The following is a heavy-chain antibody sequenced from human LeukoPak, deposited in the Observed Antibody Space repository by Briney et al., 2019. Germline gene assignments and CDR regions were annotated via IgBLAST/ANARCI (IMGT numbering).Heavy chain of an antibody. J-gene: IGHJ4*02. Sequence: GGSLRLSCAASEFTFSSYSMNWVRQAPGKGLEWVSSIRSSSSYIYYADSVKGRFTISRDNAKNSLYLQMNSLRAEDTAVYYCAVDTAMVTTSYPDYWGQGTLVTVSS. D-gene: IGHD5-18*01. CDR2: IRSSSSYI. CDR3: AVDTAMVTTSYPDY. V-gene: IGHV3-21*01. CDR1: EFTFSSYS.